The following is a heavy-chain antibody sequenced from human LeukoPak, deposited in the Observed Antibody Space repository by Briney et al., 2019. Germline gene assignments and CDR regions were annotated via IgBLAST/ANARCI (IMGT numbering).Heavy chain of an antibody. V-gene: IGHV1-18*01. D-gene: IGHD2-2*02. Sequence: ASVKVSCKASGYTFTSYGISWVRQAPGQGLEWMGWISAYNGNTNYAQKLQGRVTMTTDTSTSTAYMELRSLRSDDTAVYYCARDGYCSSTSCYTRFWDLDYWGQGTLVTVSS. J-gene: IGHJ4*02. CDR2: ISAYNGNT. CDR1: GYTFTSYG. CDR3: ARDGYCSSTSCYTRFWDLDY.